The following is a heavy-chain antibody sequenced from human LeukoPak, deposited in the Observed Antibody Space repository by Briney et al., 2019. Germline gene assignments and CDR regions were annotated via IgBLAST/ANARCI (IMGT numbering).Heavy chain of an antibody. J-gene: IGHJ3*02. V-gene: IGHV4-61*08. CDR1: GASISGSGYY. D-gene: IGHD5-24*01. CDR2: IYYSGST. CDR3: ARVRRSRWLPQLPAFDI. Sequence: SETLSLTCTVSGASISGSGYYWSWIRQPPGKGLEWIVYIYYSGSTNYNPSLKSRVTISVDTSKNQFSLKLSSVTAADTAVYYCARVRRSRWLPQLPAFDIWGQGTMVTVSS.